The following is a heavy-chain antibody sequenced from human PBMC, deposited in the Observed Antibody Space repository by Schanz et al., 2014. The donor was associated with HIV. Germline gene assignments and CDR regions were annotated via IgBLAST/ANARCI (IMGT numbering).Heavy chain of an antibody. Sequence: EVQLVESGGGLVQPGGSLRLSCAASGFTFSSHAMSWVRQAPGKGLEWVSSITGSGDNTYYADSVKGRFTISRDNAKNSMFLQMNSLRGEDTAVYYCARDQGYCAGSTCYSLYYFDSWGQGTPVTVSS. V-gene: IGHV3-23*04. J-gene: IGHJ4*02. CDR3: ARDQGYCAGSTCYSLYYFDS. D-gene: IGHD2-21*02. CDR1: GFTFSSHA. CDR2: ITGSGDNT.